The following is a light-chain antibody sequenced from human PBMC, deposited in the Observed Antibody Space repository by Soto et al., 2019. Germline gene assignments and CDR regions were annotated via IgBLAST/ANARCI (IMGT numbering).Light chain of an antibody. V-gene: IGKV1-39*01. Sequence: DIQKTQFPSSLSASVRDRVTVTCRAGPSIRRYLNWYQQRAGEAPKLLIYSASTLQTGVPSRFSGSGSGTDFTHTISSLQPEDFATYYFQHSYNGPFTLGPGTKVDSK. CDR2: SAS. CDR1: PSIRRY. J-gene: IGKJ3*01. CDR3: QHSYNGPFT.